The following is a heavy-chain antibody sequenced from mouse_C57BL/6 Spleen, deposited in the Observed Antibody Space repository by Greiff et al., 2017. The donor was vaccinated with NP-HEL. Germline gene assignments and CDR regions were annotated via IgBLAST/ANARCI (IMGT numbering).Heavy chain of an antibody. CDR3: AHYYGSSYGAWLAY. D-gene: IGHD1-1*01. J-gene: IGHJ3*01. CDR1: GFNIKNTY. V-gene: IGHV14-3*01. Sequence: EVQLQQSVAELVRPGASVKLSCTASGFNIKNTYMHWVKQRPEQGLEWIGRIAPANGNNTSAPKFQGKATITADTYSNTAYLQLSSLTSEDTANYYGAHYYGSSYGAWLAYWGQGTLVTVSA. CDR2: IAPANGNN.